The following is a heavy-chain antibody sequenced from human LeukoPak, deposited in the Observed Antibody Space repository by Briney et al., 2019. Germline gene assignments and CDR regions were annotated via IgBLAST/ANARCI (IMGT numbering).Heavy chain of an antibody. V-gene: IGHV4-4*07. CDR3: ARIYCDGGGCYWFDP. CDR1: GVSISSYY. J-gene: IGHJ5*02. CDR2: INTSGNT. D-gene: IGHD2-15*01. Sequence: SETLSLTCTVSGVSISSYYWSWIRQAAGKGLEWIGRINTSGNTKYNPSLTSRVSLSVDTSKNQFSLKLRSVTAADTAVYYCARIYCDGGGCYWFDPWGQGTLVTVSS.